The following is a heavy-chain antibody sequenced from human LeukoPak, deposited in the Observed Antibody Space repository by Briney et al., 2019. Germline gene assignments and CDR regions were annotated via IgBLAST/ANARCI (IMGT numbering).Heavy chain of an antibody. CDR2: INAAIGNT. Sequence: ASVKVSCKASGYTFTNSAIHWVRQAPGQRLEWMGWINAAIGNTKYSQRFQGRVSITRDTSASTAYMELNSLRSEDTAVYYCATPFFIGGTLVLGAFDIWGQGTMVTVSS. CDR3: ATPFFIGGTLVLGAFDI. CDR1: GYTFTNSA. J-gene: IGHJ3*02. V-gene: IGHV1-3*01. D-gene: IGHD6-13*01.